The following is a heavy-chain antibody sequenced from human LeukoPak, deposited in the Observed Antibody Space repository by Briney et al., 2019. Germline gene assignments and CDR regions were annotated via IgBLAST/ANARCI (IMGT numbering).Heavy chain of an antibody. CDR1: GYTFTSYD. V-gene: IGHV1-8*01. D-gene: IGHD2-15*01. Sequence: ASVKVSCKASGYTFTSYDINWVRQATGQGLEWMGWMNPNSGNTGYAQKFQGRVTMTRNTSISTAYMELSSLRAEDTAVYYCAEDMRVGGRGYYGMDVWGQGTTVTVSS. CDR2: MNPNSGNT. J-gene: IGHJ6*02. CDR3: AEDMRVGGRGYYGMDV.